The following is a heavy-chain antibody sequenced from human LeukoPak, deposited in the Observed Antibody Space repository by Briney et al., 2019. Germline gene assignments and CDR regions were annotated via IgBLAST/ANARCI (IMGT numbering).Heavy chain of an antibody. V-gene: IGHV4-39*01. CDR2: IYYIGST. D-gene: IGHD3-9*01. J-gene: IGHJ4*02. CDR3: ARLSKGRYFDSIFDY. Sequence: SETLSLTCTVSGGSVSSIPFYWGWIRQPPEKGLQWIGNIYYIGSTYYNPSLSSRVTMSVDTSKNQFSLKITSVTAADTAVYYRARLSKGRYFDSIFDYWGQGILVTVSS. CDR1: GGSVSSIPFY.